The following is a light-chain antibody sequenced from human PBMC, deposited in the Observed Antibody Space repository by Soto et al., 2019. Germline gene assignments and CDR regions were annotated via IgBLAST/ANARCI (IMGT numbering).Light chain of an antibody. CDR2: TAS. CDR3: QQYYTYPWT. V-gene: IGKV1-8*01. CDR1: QGISSY. J-gene: IGKJ1*01. Sequence: AIRMTQSPSSLSACTGDRVTITCRASQGISSYLAWYQQKPGKAPKVLIHTASTLQGGVPSRFSGSGSGTDFTLTISRLQSEDFATYYCQQYYTYPWTFGQGTKVEIK.